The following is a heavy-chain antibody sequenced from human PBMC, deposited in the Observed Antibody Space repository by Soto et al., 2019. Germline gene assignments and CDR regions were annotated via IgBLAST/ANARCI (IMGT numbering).Heavy chain of an antibody. J-gene: IGHJ4*02. CDR2: ISAYNDDT. Sequence: QVQLVQSGAEVKKPGASVKVSCRTSGYTFTSYGIGWVRQAPGQGLEWMGWISAYNDDTNYAQKLQDRVNMTLDTATTTAYMSRRKLGSDDTAMYYCARSGDYCRSFTCLFDVWGQGTLVTVSS. CDR3: ARSGDYCRSFTCLFDV. V-gene: IGHV1-18*01. CDR1: GYTFTSYG. D-gene: IGHD2-15*01.